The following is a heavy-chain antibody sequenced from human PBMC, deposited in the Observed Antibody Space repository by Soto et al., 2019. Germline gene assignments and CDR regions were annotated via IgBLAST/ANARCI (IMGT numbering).Heavy chain of an antibody. CDR3: AKHMVVVVITTVGYFDY. CDR1: GFTFSSYA. J-gene: IGHJ4*02. V-gene: IGHV3-23*01. D-gene: IGHD3-22*01. Sequence: LRLSCAASGFTFSSYAMSWVRQAPGKGLEWVSAISDSGDSTYYADSVEGRFTISRDNSKNTLYLQMNSLRAEDTAVYYCAKHMVVVVITTVGYFDYWGQGTLVTVSS. CDR2: ISDSGDST.